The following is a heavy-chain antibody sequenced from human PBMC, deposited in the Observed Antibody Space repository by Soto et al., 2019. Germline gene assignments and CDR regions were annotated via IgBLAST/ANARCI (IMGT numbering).Heavy chain of an antibody. CDR2: INPNSGGT. J-gene: IGHJ6*02. CDR1: GYTFTGYY. Sequence: QVQLVQSGAEVKKPGASVKVSCKAYGYTFTGYYMHWVRQAPGQGLEWMGWINPNSGGTNYAQKFQGRVTMTRDTSISTAYMELSRLRSDDTAVYYCARALGQFYYYYGMDVWGQGTTVTVSS. D-gene: IGHD3-16*01. CDR3: ARALGQFYYYYGMDV. V-gene: IGHV1-2*02.